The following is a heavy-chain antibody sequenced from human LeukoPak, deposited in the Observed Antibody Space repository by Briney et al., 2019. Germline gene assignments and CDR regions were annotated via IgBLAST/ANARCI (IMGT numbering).Heavy chain of an antibody. V-gene: IGHV1-2*02. CDR3: ARGGVGSFDI. J-gene: IGHJ3*02. CDR2: INPKNGVT. CDR1: GYTFTGNY. D-gene: IGHD1-26*01. Sequence: ASVKVSGKASGYTFTGNYVHWMRQAPGQGLEWMGWINPKNGVTNYAQNFQGRVTMTRETSISTAYMELSRLTPDDTAVYYCARGGVGSFDIWGQGTMVTVSS.